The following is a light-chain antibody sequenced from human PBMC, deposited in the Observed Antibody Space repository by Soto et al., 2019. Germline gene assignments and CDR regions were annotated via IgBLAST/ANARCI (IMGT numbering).Light chain of an antibody. CDR1: QSVSSN. J-gene: IGKJ5*01. Sequence: EIVMTQSPATLSVSPGERATLSCRASQSVSSNLAWYQQKPGQAPRLLIYGASNRATGIPDRFSGSGSGTEFTLTISSLQSEDFATYYCQQYYSYLGTFGQGTRL. CDR2: GAS. V-gene: IGKV3D-15*01. CDR3: QQYYSYLGT.